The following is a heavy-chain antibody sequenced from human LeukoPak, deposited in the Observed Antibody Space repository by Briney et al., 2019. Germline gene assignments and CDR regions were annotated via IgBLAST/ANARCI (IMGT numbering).Heavy chain of an antibody. CDR2: ILYDGNNK. CDR3: ARDAGGVATDY. Sequence: PGRSLRLSCAASGFTFSRYGMHWVRQAPGKGLEWVAVILYDGNNKYYADSVKGRFTISRDNAKNSLYLQMNSLRAEDTAVYYCARDAGGVATDYWGQGTLVTVSS. V-gene: IGHV3-30*03. J-gene: IGHJ4*02. D-gene: IGHD3-16*01. CDR1: GFTFSRYG.